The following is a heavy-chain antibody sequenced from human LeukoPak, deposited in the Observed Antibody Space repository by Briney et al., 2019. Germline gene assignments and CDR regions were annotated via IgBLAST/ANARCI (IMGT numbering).Heavy chain of an antibody. V-gene: IGHV2-70*11. CDR3: ARSRQRGHIDF. CDR1: GFALSTSGMW. J-gene: IGHJ4*02. D-gene: IGHD5-18*01. Sequence: SGPALVKPTQTLTLTCTFSGFALSTSGMWVSWIRQPPGNALEWLARIDWDDDKYYTTSMKTSLTISKDTSKNQVVLTMTNMDPVDTATYYCARSRQRGHIDFWGQGNLVTVSS. CDR2: IDWDDDK.